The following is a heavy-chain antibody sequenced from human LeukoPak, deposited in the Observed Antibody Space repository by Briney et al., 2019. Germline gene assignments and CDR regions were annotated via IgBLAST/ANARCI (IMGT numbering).Heavy chain of an antibody. D-gene: IGHD2-8*02. J-gene: IGHJ6*03. CDR1: GGPIRNFY. CDR3: ARALLVTTSGYFYYYMDV. V-gene: IGHV4-4*07. CDR2: IYSSGST. Sequence: KPSETLSLTCDVSGGPIRNFYWTWIRQPVGKEPEWIGRIYSSGSTNYNPSLKSRLTLSVDMSKNQLSLQLGSVTAADTAVYYCARALLVTTSGYFYYYMDVWGTGTTVSVSS.